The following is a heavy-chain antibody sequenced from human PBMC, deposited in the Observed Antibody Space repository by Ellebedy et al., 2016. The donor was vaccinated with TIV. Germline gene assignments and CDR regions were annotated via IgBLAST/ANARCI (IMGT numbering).Heavy chain of an antibody. J-gene: IGHJ5*02. CDR3: TRDMVQGMVARYLWFDL. CDR2: ISPYTGNT. CDR1: GYTFKSHG. Sequence: ASVKVSCKASGYTFKSHGISWVRQVPGQGPEWMGWISPYTGNTNYAQKFQGRVTMITDTSTSTAYMELRSLKYDDTAVYYCTRDMVQGMVARYLWFDLWGQGTLVTVSS. D-gene: IGHD5-12*01. V-gene: IGHV1-18*01.